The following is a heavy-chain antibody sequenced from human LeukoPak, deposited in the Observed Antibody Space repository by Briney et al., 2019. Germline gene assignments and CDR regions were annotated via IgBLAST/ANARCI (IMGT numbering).Heavy chain of an antibody. CDR2: IRDSGAST. D-gene: IGHD6-19*01. V-gene: IGHV3-23*01. CDR1: GFTFLNYA. CDR3: AKAGRSGWYPGWPFDI. Sequence: PGGSLRLSCAASGFTFLNYAMSWVRQAPGKGLQWVSVIRDSGASTYYADSVKGRFTISRGNSKNTLYLQMNSLRAEDTAVYYCAKAGRSGWYPGWPFDIWGQGTMVTVSS. J-gene: IGHJ3*02.